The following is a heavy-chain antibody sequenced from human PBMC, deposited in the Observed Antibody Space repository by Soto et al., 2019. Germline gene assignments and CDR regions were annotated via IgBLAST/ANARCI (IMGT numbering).Heavy chain of an antibody. V-gene: IGHV1-46*01. CDR2: INPSSDRK. D-gene: IGHD7-27*01. CDR3: ARDTGDGTFDF. Sequence: VSVKVSFKASGYTFTNYYIHWVRQAPGQGLEWMGIINPSSDRKTYAQKFQGRVTMTRDTSASTAYMELTSLRSEDTAVYYCARDTGDGTFDFWGQGTLVTVSS. CDR1: GYTFTNYY. J-gene: IGHJ4*02.